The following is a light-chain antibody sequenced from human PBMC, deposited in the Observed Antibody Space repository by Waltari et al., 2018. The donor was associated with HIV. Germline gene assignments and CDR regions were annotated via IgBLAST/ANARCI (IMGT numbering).Light chain of an antibody. CDR3: QQRTNWPPWS. CDR2: DAS. J-gene: IGKJ1*01. CDR1: ESISRY. Sequence: EIVLTQSPATLSLSPGERATLSCRASESISRYLAWYQQKPGQAPRLLISDASNRATGIPARFSGSGSGTDFTLTISYLEPEDVAVYYCQQRTNWPPWSFGQGTKVEIK. V-gene: IGKV3-11*01.